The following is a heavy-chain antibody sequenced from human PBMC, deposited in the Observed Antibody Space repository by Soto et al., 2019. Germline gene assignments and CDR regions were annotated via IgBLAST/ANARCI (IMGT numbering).Heavy chain of an antibody. V-gene: IGHV3-23*01. Sequence: EVQLLESGGGLVQPGGSMRLSCAASGFTFSSYAMSWVRQAPGKGLEWVSAISGSGGSTYYADSVKGRFTISRDNSKNTLYLQMNSLRAEDTAVYYCAKDWGATDKIFGVPIDIWGQGTMVTVSS. J-gene: IGHJ3*02. D-gene: IGHD3-3*01. CDR1: GFTFSSYA. CDR3: AKDWGATDKIFGVPIDI. CDR2: ISGSGGST.